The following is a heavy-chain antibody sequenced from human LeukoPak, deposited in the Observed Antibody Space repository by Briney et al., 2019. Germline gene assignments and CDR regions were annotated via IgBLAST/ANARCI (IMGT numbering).Heavy chain of an antibody. CDR2: IYYSGST. J-gene: IGHJ5*02. CDR1: GGSISSGGYY. CDR3: ATVVPAAYNWSDL. D-gene: IGHD2-2*01. Sequence: SETLSLTCTVSGGSISSGGYYWSWLRQHPGKGLEWIGYIYYSGSTYYNPSLKSRVTISVDTSKNQFSLKLSSVTAADTAVYYCATVVPAAYNWSDLWGQGTLVTVSS. V-gene: IGHV4-31*03.